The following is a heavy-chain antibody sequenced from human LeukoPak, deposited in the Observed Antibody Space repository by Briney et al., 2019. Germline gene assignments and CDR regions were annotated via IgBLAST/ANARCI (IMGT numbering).Heavy chain of an antibody. CDR2: ISGSGGST. D-gene: IGHD1-20*01. Sequence: AGGSLRLSCAASGFTFSSYAMSWVRQAPGKGLEWVSAISGSGGSTYYADSVKGRFTISRDNSKNTLYLQMNSLRAEDTAVYYCAKDRAYITGNSDAFDIWGQGTMVTVSS. CDR1: GFTFSSYA. CDR3: AKDRAYITGNSDAFDI. J-gene: IGHJ3*02. V-gene: IGHV3-23*01.